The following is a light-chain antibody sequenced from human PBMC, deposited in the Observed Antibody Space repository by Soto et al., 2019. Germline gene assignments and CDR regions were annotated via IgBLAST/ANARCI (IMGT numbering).Light chain of an antibody. CDR2: GAS. Sequence: DIEMTQSPSSLSASVGDRVTITCRASESISSKLNWYQQKPGKAPALLISGASRLHSGVPSRFSGGGSGTDFTLSISGLQHEDFATYYCQQGYRTPFTFGPGTKVDIK. V-gene: IGKV1-39*01. CDR1: ESISSK. J-gene: IGKJ3*01. CDR3: QQGYRTPFT.